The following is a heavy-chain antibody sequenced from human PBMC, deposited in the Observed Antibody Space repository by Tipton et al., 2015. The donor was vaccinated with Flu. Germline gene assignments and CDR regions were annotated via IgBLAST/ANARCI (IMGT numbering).Heavy chain of an antibody. Sequence: QLVQSGAEVKRPGASVKVSCKASGYTFTSYGISWVRQAPGQGLEWMGWISAYNGNTNYAQKLQGRVTMTTDTSTSTAYMELRSLRSDDTAVYYCARERDGRDGYNWQWFDPWGQGTLVTVSS. V-gene: IGHV1-18*01. CDR3: ARERDGRDGYNWQWFDP. CDR1: GYTFTSYG. D-gene: IGHD5-24*01. J-gene: IGHJ5*02. CDR2: ISAYNGNT.